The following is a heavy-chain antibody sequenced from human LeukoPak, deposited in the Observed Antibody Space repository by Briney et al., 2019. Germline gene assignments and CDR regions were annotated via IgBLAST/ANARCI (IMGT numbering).Heavy chain of an antibody. CDR2: ISSSSSYI. CDR3: ARDTLTYSSSWYDY. Sequence: PGGSLRLSCAAFGFTFSSYSMNWVRQAPGKGLEWVSSISSSSSYIYYADSVKGRFTISRDNAKNSLYLQMNSLRAEDTAVHYCARDTLTYSSSWYDYWGQGTLVTVSS. J-gene: IGHJ4*02. CDR1: GFTFSSYS. D-gene: IGHD6-13*01. V-gene: IGHV3-21*01.